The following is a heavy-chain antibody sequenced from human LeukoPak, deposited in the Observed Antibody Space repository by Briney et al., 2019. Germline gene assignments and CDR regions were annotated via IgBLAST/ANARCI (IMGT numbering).Heavy chain of an antibody. Sequence: GGSLRLSCAASGFTFSSYEMNWVRQAPGKGLEWVSYISSSGSTIYYADSVKGRFTISRDNAKNSLYLQMNSLRAEDTAVYYCARDLRVAVAGTVFFDYWGQGTLVTVSS. D-gene: IGHD6-19*01. CDR2: ISSSGSTI. V-gene: IGHV3-48*03. CDR3: ARDLRVAVAGTVFFDY. J-gene: IGHJ4*02. CDR1: GFTFSSYE.